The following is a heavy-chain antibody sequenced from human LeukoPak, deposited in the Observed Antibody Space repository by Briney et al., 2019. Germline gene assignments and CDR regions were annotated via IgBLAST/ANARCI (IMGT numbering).Heavy chain of an antibody. Sequence: GGSLRLSCAASGFTFDDYAMHWVRQAPGKGLEWVSLISGDDDSACYADSVKGRFTISRDNSKNTLSLHMNTLRAEDTAVYYCAKDFFKTFFFDSNGYSSDVLGWWGQGKMAT. D-gene: IGHD3-22*01. CDR1: GFTFDDYA. CDR3: AKDFFKTFFFDSNGYSSDVLGW. CDR2: ISGDDDSA. V-gene: IGHV3-43*02. J-gene: IGHJ3*01.